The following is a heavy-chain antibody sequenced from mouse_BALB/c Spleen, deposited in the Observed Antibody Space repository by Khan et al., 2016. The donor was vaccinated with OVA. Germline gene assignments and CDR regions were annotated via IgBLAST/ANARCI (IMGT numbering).Heavy chain of an antibody. D-gene: IGHD1-1*01. CDR3: TRLSYYYDSEGFAY. V-gene: IGHV5-6*01. CDR1: GFTFSTYG. Sequence: EVQLVESGGDLVKPGGSLKLSCAVSGFTFSTYGMSCVRQALEKKLVWVATVSTGGSYTYYPESVKGRFSISRENAKNPLYLQMSALRTEDTAMFYCTRLSYYYDSEGFAYWGQGTLVTVSA. J-gene: IGHJ3*01. CDR2: VSTGGSYT.